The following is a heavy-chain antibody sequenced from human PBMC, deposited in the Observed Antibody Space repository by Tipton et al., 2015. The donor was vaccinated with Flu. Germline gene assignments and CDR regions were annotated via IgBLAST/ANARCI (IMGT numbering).Heavy chain of an antibody. D-gene: IGHD6-19*01. V-gene: IGHV1-8*01. CDR2: MNPNTGNT. J-gene: IGHJ5*02. CDR3: ARGRAVALGRNWFDP. CDR1: GYTFTSYD. Sequence: QLVQSGAEVKKPGASVKVSCKASGYTFTSYDINWVRQATGQGLEWMGWMNPNTGNTGYAQNFQGRVTMTTNTSISTAYMELSSLRSEDTAVYYCARGRAVALGRNWFDPWGQGTPVTVSS.